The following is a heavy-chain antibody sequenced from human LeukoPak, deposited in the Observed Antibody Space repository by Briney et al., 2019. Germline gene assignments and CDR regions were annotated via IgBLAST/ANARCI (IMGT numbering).Heavy chain of an antibody. Sequence: GSLRLSCAASAFSLSAYNMNWVRQAPGKGLEWVSSISYTGTYIYYADSVKGRFTISRDNAQNSLYLQMNSLRAEDTAIYYCVRDRGTYRPIDYWGQGTLVTVSS. CDR2: ISYTGTYI. J-gene: IGHJ4*02. D-gene: IGHD1-26*01. CDR3: VRDRGTYRPIDY. V-gene: IGHV3-21*04. CDR1: AFSLSAYN.